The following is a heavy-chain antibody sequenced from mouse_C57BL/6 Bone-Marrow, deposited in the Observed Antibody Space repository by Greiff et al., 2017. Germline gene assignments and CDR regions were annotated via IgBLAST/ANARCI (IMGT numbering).Heavy chain of an antibody. D-gene: IGHD3-2*02. V-gene: IGHV1-74*01. J-gene: IGHJ3*01. CDR2: IHPSDSDT. CDR1: GYTFPSYW. CDR3: AIGQLRIRVWFAY. Sequence: QVQLQQPGAELVKPGASVKVSCKASGYTFPSYWMHWVKQRPGQGLEWIGRIHPSDSDTNYNQKFKGKATLTVDKSSSTAYMQLSSLTSADSAVYYGAIGQLRIRVWFAYWGQGTLGTVSA.